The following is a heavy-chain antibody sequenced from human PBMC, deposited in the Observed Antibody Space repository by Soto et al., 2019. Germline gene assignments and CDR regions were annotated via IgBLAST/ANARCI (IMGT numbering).Heavy chain of an antibody. J-gene: IGHJ3*02. Sequence: EVQLVESGGGLVKPGGSLRLSCVDSGFTFSSYSMNWVRQAPGKGLEWVSSIRAYSSPIFYADSLMGRFTISRDNAKNSLYLQMTSLRAEDTAVYYCVRGGRGYTRDAVFDIWGQGTMVTVSS. V-gene: IGHV3-21*06. D-gene: IGHD2-2*02. CDR1: GFTFSSYS. CDR3: VRGGRGYTRDAVFDI. CDR2: IRAYSSPI.